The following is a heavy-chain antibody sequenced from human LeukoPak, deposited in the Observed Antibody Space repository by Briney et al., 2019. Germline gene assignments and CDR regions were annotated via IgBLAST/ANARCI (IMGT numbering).Heavy chain of an antibody. D-gene: IGHD2-2*01. CDR2: IYTSGST. Sequence: SETLSLTCTVSGGSISSYYWSWIRQPAGKGLEWIGRIYTSGSTNYNPSLKSRVTMSVDTSKNQFSLKLSSVTAADTAVYYCARESYCSSTSCSQGNFYYYYYYMDVWGKGTTVSISS. V-gene: IGHV4-4*07. J-gene: IGHJ6*03. CDR3: ARESYCSSTSCSQGNFYYYYYYMDV. CDR1: GGSISSYY.